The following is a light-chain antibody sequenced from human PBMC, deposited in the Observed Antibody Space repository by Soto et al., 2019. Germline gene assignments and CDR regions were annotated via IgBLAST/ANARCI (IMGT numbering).Light chain of an antibody. CDR3: CSYTSSTNYV. Sequence: SVLTQPASVSGSPGQSITISCTGTSSDISIYNYVSWYQQHPGKAPKLIIYEVSNRPPGISNRFSGAKSGNTASLTISGLQVEDEADYYCCSYTSSTNYVFGAGTKVTVL. CDR1: SSDISIYNY. CDR2: EVS. V-gene: IGLV2-14*01. J-gene: IGLJ1*01.